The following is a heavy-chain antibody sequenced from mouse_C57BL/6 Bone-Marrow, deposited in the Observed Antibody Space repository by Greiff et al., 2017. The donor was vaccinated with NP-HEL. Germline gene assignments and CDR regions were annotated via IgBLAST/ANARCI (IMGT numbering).Heavy chain of an antibody. CDR2: INPSSGYT. CDR3: AREWLRLVGGFAY. J-gene: IGHJ3*01. D-gene: IGHD3-2*02. V-gene: IGHV1-4*01. CDR1: GYTFTSYT. Sequence: QVQLQQSGAELARPGASVKMSCKASGYTFTSYTMHWVKQRPGQGLEWIGYINPSSGYTKYNQTFKDKATLTADKSSSTAYMQLSSLTSEDAAVYYCAREWLRLVGGFAYWGQGTLVTVSA.